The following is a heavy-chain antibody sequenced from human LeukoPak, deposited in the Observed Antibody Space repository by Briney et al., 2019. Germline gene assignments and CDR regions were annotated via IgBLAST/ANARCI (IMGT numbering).Heavy chain of an antibody. CDR2: IYYYGST. V-gene: IGHV4-39*01. J-gene: IGHJ4*02. CDR1: GDSISSSSYH. D-gene: IGHD1-14*01. CDR3: ARGITLSGHFDY. Sequence: PSQTLSLTCTVSGDSISSSSYHWGWIRQPPGKGLEWIGSIYYYGSTYYNPSLKSRVTISVDASKNQFSLNLSSLTAADTAVYYCARGITLSGHFDYWGQEAVVTVSS.